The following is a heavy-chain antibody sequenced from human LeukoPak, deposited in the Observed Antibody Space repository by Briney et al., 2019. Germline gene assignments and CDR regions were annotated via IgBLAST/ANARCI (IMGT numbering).Heavy chain of an antibody. CDR3: SRVRYYLDA. Sequence: GGSLRLSCAASGNYWMHWVRQAPGMGLVWVSRFNSDGRSTYYADSVKGRFTISRDNAKNTLYLQMNSLRAEDTAVYYCSRVRYYLDAWGQGTLVTVSS. CDR1: GNYW. V-gene: IGHV3-74*01. CDR2: FNSDGRST. D-gene: IGHD4-17*01. J-gene: IGHJ4*02.